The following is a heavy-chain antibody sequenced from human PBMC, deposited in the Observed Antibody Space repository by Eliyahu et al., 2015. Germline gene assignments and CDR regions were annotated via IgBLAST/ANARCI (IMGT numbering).Heavy chain of an antibody. D-gene: IGHD6-13*01. CDR1: GFTFSSYX. J-gene: IGHJ4*02. CDR2: ISSSSSYI. Sequence: EVQLVESGGCLVKPGGSLRLSCAASGFTFSSYXMNWVRQAPGKGLEWVSSISSSSSYIYYADSVKGRFTISRDNAKNSLYLQMNSLRAEDTAVYYCARIPGGGSSWYNYWGQGTLVTVSS. V-gene: IGHV3-21*01. CDR3: ARIPGGGSSWYNY.